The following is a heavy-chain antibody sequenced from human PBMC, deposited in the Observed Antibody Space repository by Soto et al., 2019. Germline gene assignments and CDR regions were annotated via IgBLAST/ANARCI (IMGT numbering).Heavy chain of an antibody. CDR1: GYTFSSNA. D-gene: IGHD6-13*01. CDR3: AKDGGEQQLPYYYYVMDV. Sequence: GASVKVSCKASGYTFSSNAIHWGRQAPGERLEWMGWINTGNGNTKYSQKFQGRFTITRDTFASTAYMELNSLRAEDTAVYSCAKDGGEQQLPYYYYVMDVWGQGTTVTVSS. V-gene: IGHV1-3*04. CDR2: INTGNGNT. J-gene: IGHJ6*02.